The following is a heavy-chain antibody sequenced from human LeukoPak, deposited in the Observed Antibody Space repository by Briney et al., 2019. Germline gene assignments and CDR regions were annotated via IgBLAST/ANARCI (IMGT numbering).Heavy chain of an antibody. CDR2: ISSSSSYI. Sequence: PGGSLRLSCEASGFTFRSYDMSWVRQAPGKGLEWVSSISSSSSYIYYADSVKGRFTISRDNAKNSLYLQMNSLRAEDTAVYYCAKDIRGSYYFPEYFQHWGQGTLVTVSS. D-gene: IGHD1-26*01. CDR3: AKDIRGSYYFPEYFQH. V-gene: IGHV3-21*01. J-gene: IGHJ1*01. CDR1: GFTFRSYD.